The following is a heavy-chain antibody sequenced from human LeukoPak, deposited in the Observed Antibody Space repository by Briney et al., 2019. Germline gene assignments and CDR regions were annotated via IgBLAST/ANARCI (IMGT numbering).Heavy chain of an antibody. CDR2: IYYSGST. CDR1: GGSISSYY. J-gene: IGHJ6*02. CDR3: ARSSLLWFDYYYGMDV. D-gene: IGHD3-10*01. Sequence: SETLSLTCTVSGGSISSYYWSWIRQPPGKGLEWIGYIYYSGSTNYNPSLKSRVTISVDTSKNQFSLKLSSVTAADTAVYYCARSSLLWFDYYYGMDVWGQGTTVTVSS. V-gene: IGHV4-59*08.